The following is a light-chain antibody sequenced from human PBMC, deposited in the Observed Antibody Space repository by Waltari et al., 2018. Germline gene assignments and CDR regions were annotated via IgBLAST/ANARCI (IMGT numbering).Light chain of an antibody. V-gene: IGKV1-39*01. CDR1: QSISNY. Sequence: DIQMTQSPSSLPASVGDSVTITCRSSQSISNYLNWYQHKPGDAPKLLVYVASNLQRGVPSRFSGSGSETDFTLTISSLQLEDFATYYCQQSYNAPYTFGQGTNVEIK. J-gene: IGKJ2*01. CDR2: VAS. CDR3: QQSYNAPYT.